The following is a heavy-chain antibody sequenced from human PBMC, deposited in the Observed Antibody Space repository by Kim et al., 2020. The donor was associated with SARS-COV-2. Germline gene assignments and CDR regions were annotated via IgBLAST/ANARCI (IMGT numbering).Heavy chain of an antibody. V-gene: IGHV3-23*03. J-gene: IGHJ4*02. CDR3: AKDQDSSGHFDY. Sequence: YSADSVKGRFTLSRDNSKNTLYLQMNSLRAEDTAVYYCAKDQDSSGHFDYWGQGTLVTVSS. D-gene: IGHD6-19*01.